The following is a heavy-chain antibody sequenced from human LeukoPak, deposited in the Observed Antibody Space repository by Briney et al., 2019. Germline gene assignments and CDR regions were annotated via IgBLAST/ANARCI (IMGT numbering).Heavy chain of an antibody. V-gene: IGHV4-59*12. D-gene: IGHD3-16*01. CDR2: IYYSGST. CDR1: GGSISSYY. CDR3: ARGDVGDLDY. J-gene: IGHJ4*02. Sequence: SETLSLTCTVSGGSISSYYWSWIRQPPGKGLEWIGYIYYSGSTNYSPSLKTRVTISVDTSKNQFSLKLSSVTAADTAVYYCARGDVGDLDYWGQGTLVTVSS.